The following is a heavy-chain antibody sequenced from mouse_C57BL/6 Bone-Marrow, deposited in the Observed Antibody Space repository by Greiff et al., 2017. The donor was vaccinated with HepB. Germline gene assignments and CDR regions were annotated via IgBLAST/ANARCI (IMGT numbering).Heavy chain of an antibody. CDR1: GYTFTSYW. D-gene: IGHD2-14*01. J-gene: IGHJ3*01. V-gene: IGHV1-61*01. Sequence: VQLQQPGAELVRPGSSVKLSCKASGYTFTSYWMDWVKQRPGQGLEWIGNIYPSDSETHYNQKFKDKATLTVDKSSSTAYMQLSSLTSEDSAVYYCAREGRRWFAYWGQGTLVPVSA. CDR2: IYPSDSET. CDR3: AREGRRWFAY.